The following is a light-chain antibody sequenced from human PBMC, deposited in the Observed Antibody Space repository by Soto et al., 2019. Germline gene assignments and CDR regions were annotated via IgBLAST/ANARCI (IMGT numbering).Light chain of an antibody. J-gene: IGKJ5*01. V-gene: IGKV1-33*01. CDR1: QDISNY. CDR3: QQYDNLPT. CDR2: DAS. Sequence: DIQMTQSPSSLSASVGDRFTITCHASQDISNYLNWYQQKPGKAPKPLIYDASNLETGVPSRFSGSGSGTDFTFTISSLQPEDIATYYCQQYDNLPTFGQGTRLEIK.